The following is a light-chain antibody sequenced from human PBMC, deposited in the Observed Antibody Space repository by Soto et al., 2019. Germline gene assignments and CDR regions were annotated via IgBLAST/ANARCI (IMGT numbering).Light chain of an antibody. Sequence: EIVLTQSPGTLSLSPGERATLSRRASQSVSSNYLAWYQQKPGQAPRLLIYGASSRATGIPDRISGSGSGTDFTLTISRLEPEDFAVYYCHQYGSSPSTFGQGTEVEIK. CDR2: GAS. V-gene: IGKV3-20*01. J-gene: IGKJ1*01. CDR3: HQYGSSPST. CDR1: QSVSSNY.